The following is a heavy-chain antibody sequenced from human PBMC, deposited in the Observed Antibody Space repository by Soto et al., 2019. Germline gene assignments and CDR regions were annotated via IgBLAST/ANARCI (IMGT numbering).Heavy chain of an antibody. J-gene: IGHJ1*01. V-gene: IGHV3-74*01. CDR1: GFTFSSYW. Sequence: EVQLVESGGDLVQPGGSLRLSCAASGFTFSSYWMHWVRQAPGKGLVWVSSISTDASSTSYADPVKGRFTISRDNAKNTLYLQMNRVRAEDTAVYYCARLPNKSPQNWGQGTLVIVSP. CDR3: ARLPNKSPQN. CDR2: ISTDASST.